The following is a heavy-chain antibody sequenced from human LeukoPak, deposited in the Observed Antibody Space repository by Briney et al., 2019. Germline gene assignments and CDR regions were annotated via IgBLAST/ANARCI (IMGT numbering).Heavy chain of an antibody. J-gene: IGHJ5*02. Sequence: SETLSLTCTVSGGSISSSSYYWGWIRQPPGKGLEWIGSIYYSGSTYYNPSLKSRVTISVDTSKNQFSLKLSSVTAADTAVYYCAREPARPYYDFWSGYFGWFDPWGQGTLVTVSS. V-gene: IGHV4-39*07. CDR2: IYYSGST. CDR1: GGSISSSSYY. CDR3: AREPARPYYDFWSGYFGWFDP. D-gene: IGHD3-3*01.